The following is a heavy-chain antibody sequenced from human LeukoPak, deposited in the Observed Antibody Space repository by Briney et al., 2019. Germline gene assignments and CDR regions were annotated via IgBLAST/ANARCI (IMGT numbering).Heavy chain of an antibody. Sequence: SQTLSLTCAISGDSVSSNSAAWNWIRQSPSRGLEWLGRTYYRSKWYNDYAVSVKSRITINPDTSKNQFSLQLNSVTPEDTAVYYCAREVLPSLIAAAGSAEYFQHWGQGTLVTVSS. V-gene: IGHV6-1*01. CDR2: TYYRSKWYN. J-gene: IGHJ1*01. CDR1: GDSVSSNSAA. CDR3: AREVLPSLIAAAGSAEYFQH. D-gene: IGHD6-13*01.